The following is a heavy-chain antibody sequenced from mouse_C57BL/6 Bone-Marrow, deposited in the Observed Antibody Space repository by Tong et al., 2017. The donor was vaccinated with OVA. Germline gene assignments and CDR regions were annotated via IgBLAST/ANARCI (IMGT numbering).Heavy chain of an antibody. CDR2: IWTGGGT. Sequence: VQLQESGPGLVAPSQSLSITCTVSGFSLTSYAISWVRQPPGKGLEWLGVIWTGGGTNYNSALKSRLSISKDNFKSQVFLKMNSLQTDDTARYYCARNGYYGNYYWYFDVWGTGTTVTVSS. CDR3: ARNGYYGNYYWYFDV. CDR1: GFSLTSYA. J-gene: IGHJ1*03. D-gene: IGHD2-1*01. V-gene: IGHV2-9-1*01.